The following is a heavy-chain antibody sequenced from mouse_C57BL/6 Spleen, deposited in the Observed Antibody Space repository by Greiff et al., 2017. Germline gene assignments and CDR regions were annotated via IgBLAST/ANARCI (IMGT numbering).Heavy chain of an antibody. J-gene: IGHJ2*01. CDR2: IDPENGDT. CDR1: GFNIKDDY. Sequence: VQLKQSGAELVRPGASVKLSCTASGFNIKDDYMHWVKQRPEQGLEWIGWIDPENGDTEYASKFQGKATITADTSSNTAYLQLSSLTSEDTAVYYCTTGSIYYGNLSYFDYWGQGTTLTVSS. V-gene: IGHV14-4*01. CDR3: TTGSIYYGNLSYFDY. D-gene: IGHD2-1*01.